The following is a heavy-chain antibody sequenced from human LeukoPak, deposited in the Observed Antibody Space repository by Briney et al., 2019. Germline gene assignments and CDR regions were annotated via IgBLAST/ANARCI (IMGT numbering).Heavy chain of an antibody. J-gene: IGHJ4*02. CDR1: GFTFSSYS. V-gene: IGHV3-23*01. CDR2: ISGSGGST. Sequence: PGGPLRLSCAASGFTFSSYSMNWVRQAPGKGLEWVSAISGSGGSTYYADSVKGRFTISRDNSKNTLYLQMNSLRAEDTAVYYCAKRPENLCSSGRKLFDYWGQGTLVTVSS. CDR3: AKRPENLCSSGRKLFDY. D-gene: IGHD6-19*01.